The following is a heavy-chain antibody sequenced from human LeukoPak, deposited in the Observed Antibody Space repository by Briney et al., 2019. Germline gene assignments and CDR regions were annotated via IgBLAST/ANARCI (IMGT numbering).Heavy chain of an antibody. CDR1: GLTSGDYA. CDR2: IRSKAYDETT. D-gene: IGHD3-10*01. J-gene: IGHJ4*02. CDR3: TTHIITINRGAPGYYFDY. Sequence: HAGRSLRLSCTASGLTSGDYAMSWVRQAPGKGLEWVSFIRSKAYDETTEYAASVTGRFTISRDDFKSIAYLQMNSLKTEDTAVYYCTTHIITINRGAPGYYFDYCGQGTLGTVSS. V-gene: IGHV3-49*04.